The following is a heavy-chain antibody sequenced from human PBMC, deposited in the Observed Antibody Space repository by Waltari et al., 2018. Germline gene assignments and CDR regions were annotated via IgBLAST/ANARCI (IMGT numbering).Heavy chain of an antibody. V-gene: IGHV1-69-2*01. CDR2: VDPEDGET. Sequence: EVQLVQSGAEVKKPGATVKISCKVSGYTFTDYYMHWVQQAPGKGLEWMGLVDPEDGETIYAEKFQGRVNITAEKSTDKAYMELSSLRSEDTAVYYCATALIDSSGYYERWDYWGQGTLVTVSS. CDR1: GYTFTDYY. J-gene: IGHJ4*02. D-gene: IGHD3-22*01. CDR3: ATALIDSSGYYERWDY.